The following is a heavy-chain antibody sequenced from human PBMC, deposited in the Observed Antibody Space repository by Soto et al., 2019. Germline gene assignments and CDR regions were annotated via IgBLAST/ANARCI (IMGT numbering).Heavy chain of an antibody. J-gene: IGHJ6*03. Sequence: SETLSLTCTFSGGSISSGGYYWSWIRQHPGKGLEWIGYIYYSGSTYYNPSLKSRVTISVDTSKNQFSLKLSSVTAADTAVYYCARDRRGASLGYYYMDVWGKGTTVTVSS. D-gene: IGHD3-10*01. V-gene: IGHV4-31*03. CDR1: GGSISSGGYY. CDR3: ARDRRGASLGYYYMDV. CDR2: IYYSGST.